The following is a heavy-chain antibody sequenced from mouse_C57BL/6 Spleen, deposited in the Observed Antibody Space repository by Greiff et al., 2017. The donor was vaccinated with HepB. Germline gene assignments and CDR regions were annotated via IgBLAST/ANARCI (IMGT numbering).Heavy chain of an antibody. CDR2: IRNKANGYTT. CDR1: GFTFTDYS. V-gene: IGHV7-3*01. J-gene: IGHJ4*01. Sequence: EVKLVESGGGLVQPGGSLSLSCAASGFTFTDYSMSWVRQPPGKALEWLGFIRNKANGYTTEYSSSVKGRFTISRDNSQSILYLQMNALRAEDSATYYCARYNPYAMDYWGQGTSVTVSS. CDR3: ARYNPYAMDY.